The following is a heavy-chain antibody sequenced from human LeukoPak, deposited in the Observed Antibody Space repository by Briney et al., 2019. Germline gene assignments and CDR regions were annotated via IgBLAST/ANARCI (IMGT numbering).Heavy chain of an antibody. D-gene: IGHD6-6*01. CDR1: GGSISSYY. Sequence: SETLSLTCTVSGGSISSYYWSWIRQPPGKGLEWIGYIYYSGSTNYNPSLKSRVTISVDTSKNQFSLKLSSVTAADTAVYYCARIAARPLLYYYYYYMDVWGKGTTVTVSS. J-gene: IGHJ6*03. CDR2: IYYSGST. V-gene: IGHV4-59*12. CDR3: ARIAARPLLYYYYYYMDV.